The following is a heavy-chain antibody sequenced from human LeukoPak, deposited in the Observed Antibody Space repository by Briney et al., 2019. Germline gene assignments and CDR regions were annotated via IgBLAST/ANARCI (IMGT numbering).Heavy chain of an antibody. CDR2: IDYSGST. V-gene: IGHV4-31*03. CDR3: AGYDSSSGYFDY. D-gene: IGHD3-22*01. J-gene: IGHJ4*02. Sequence: SETLSLTCTVSGGSISSGGYYWSWIRQHPGKGLEWIGYIDYSGSTNYNPSLKSRVIISVDTSKNQFSPKLSSVTAADTAVYYCAGYDSSSGYFDYWGQGTLVTVSS. CDR1: GGSISSGGYY.